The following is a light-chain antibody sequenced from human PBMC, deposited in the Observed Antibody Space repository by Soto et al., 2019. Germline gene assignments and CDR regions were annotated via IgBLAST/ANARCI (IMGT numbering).Light chain of an antibody. CDR1: SSDVGGYNY. V-gene: IGLV2-14*01. Sequence: QSALTQPASVSGSPGQSITISCTGTSSDVGGYNYVSWYQQHPGKAPKLMIYEVRNRPSGVSNRFSGSNSGTTATLTISGLQAEYEADYYCSSYTSSSTVVFGGGTKLTVL. CDR2: EVR. J-gene: IGLJ2*01. CDR3: SSYTSSSTVV.